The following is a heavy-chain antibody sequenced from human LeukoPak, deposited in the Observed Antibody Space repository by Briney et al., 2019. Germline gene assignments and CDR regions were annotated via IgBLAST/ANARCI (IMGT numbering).Heavy chain of an antibody. CDR2: IIPIFGTA. CDR1: GGTFSSYA. Sequence: GASVKVSCKASGGTFSSYAISWVRQAPGQGLEWMGGIIPIFGTANYAQKFQGRVTMTRDMSTSTVYMELSSLRSEDTAVYYCARLANVDTAMVNYFDYWGQGTLVTVSS. J-gene: IGHJ4*02. D-gene: IGHD5-18*01. V-gene: IGHV1-69*05. CDR3: ARLANVDTAMVNYFDY.